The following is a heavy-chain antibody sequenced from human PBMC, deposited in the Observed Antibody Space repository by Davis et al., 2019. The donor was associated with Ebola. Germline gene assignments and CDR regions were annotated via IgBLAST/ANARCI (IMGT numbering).Heavy chain of an antibody. CDR1: GGTFSSYA. V-gene: IGHV1-69*06. Sequence: AASVKASCKASGGTFSSYAISWVRQAPGQGLEWMGGIIPIFGTANYAQKFQGRVTLTADKSTSTAYMELSSLRSEDTAVYYCARDRDFWSGYGFDYWGQGTLVTVSS. D-gene: IGHD3-3*01. J-gene: IGHJ4*02. CDR2: IIPIFGTA. CDR3: ARDRDFWSGYGFDY.